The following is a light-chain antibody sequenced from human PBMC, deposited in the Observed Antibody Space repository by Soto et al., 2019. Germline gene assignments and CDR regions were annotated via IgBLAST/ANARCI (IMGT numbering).Light chain of an antibody. V-gene: IGLV1-44*01. CDR3: AAWDDSLNGWV. CDR2: SNS. J-gene: IGLJ3*02. Sequence: QSVLTQPPSASGTPGQRVIISCSGSNSNIGTNAVSWHRQFPGAAPKLLMYSNSQRSSGVPDRFSGSKSGASASLAISGLXSXDXADYYCAAWDDSLNGWVFGGGTKLTVL. CDR1: NSNIGTNA.